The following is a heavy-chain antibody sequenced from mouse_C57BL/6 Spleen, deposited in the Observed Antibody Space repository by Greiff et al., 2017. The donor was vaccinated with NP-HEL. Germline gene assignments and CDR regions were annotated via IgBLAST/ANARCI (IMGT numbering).Heavy chain of an antibody. CDR3: ARRDWYRGD. V-gene: IGHV1-72*01. CDR1: GYTFTCYW. D-gene: IGHD1-1*02. Sequence: QVQLQQPGAELVKPGASVKLSCKASGYTFTCYWMSWVKQRPGRGLEWIGTIYPDSGGTKYNETFKSKAILSVDNPSSTAYMQLSSLTSEDSAVYYGARRDWYRGDWGKGTTLTVSS. CDR2: IYPDSGGT. J-gene: IGHJ2*01.